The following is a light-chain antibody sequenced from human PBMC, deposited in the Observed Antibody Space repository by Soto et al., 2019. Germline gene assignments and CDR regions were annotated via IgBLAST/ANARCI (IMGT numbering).Light chain of an antibody. J-gene: IGLJ3*02. CDR3: AAWDDSLFWV. V-gene: IGLV1-44*01. Sequence: QSVLTQPPSASGTPGQRVTISCSGSSSNIGSNTVNWYQQLPGTAPKLLIYTNTQRPSGVPDRFSGSKSGTSASLAISVLKSEDEADYYCAAWDDSLFWVFGGGTQLTVL. CDR1: SSNIGSNT. CDR2: TNT.